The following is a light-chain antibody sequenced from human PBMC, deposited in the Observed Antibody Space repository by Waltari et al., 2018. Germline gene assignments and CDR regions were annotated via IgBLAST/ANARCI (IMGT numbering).Light chain of an antibody. Sequence: DIQLTQSPSFLSASVGDRVTITCRASQGISISLAWYQQKPGKAPKLLIYAASTLQSGVPSRSSGSGSGTEFTLTISSLQPEDFATYYCQQLNSYPKTFGQGTKVEIK. J-gene: IGKJ1*01. CDR1: QGISIS. V-gene: IGKV1-9*01. CDR2: AAS. CDR3: QQLNSYPKT.